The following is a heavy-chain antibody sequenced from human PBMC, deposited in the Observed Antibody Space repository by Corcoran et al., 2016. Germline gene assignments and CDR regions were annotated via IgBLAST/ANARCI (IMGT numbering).Heavy chain of an antibody. J-gene: IGHJ6*02. V-gene: IGHV1-18*01. D-gene: IGHD3-9*01. Sequence: QVQLVQSGAEVKKPGASVKVSCKASGYTFTSYGISWVRQAPGQGLEWMGWISAYNGNTNYAQKLQGRVTMTTDTSTSTAYMERRSLRSDDTDVYYWSRVRRGEIWNGDTDILTGYYYYYVMDVWGQGTTVTVSS. CDR1: GYTFTSYG. CDR2: ISAYNGNT. CDR3: SRVRRGEIWNGDTDILTGYYYYYVMDV.